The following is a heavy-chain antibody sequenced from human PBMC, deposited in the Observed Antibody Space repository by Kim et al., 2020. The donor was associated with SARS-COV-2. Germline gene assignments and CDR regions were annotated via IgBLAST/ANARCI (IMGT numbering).Heavy chain of an antibody. Sequence: LKSRVTISVDTSKNQFSLKLSSVTAADTAVYYCATRGDSKRWIRAWFDPWGQGTLVTVSS. V-gene: IGHV4-34*01. J-gene: IGHJ5*02. D-gene: IGHD5-18*01. CDR3: ATRGDSKRWIRAWFDP.